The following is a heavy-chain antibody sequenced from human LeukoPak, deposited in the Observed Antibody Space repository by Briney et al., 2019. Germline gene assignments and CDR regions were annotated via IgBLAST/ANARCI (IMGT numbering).Heavy chain of an antibody. CDR2: IIPIFGTA. D-gene: IGHD4-17*01. V-gene: IGHV1-69*13. Sequence: SVKVSCKASGGTFSSYAISWVRQAPGQGLEWMGGIIPIFGTANYAQKFQGRVTITADESTSTAYMELSSLRSEDTAVYYCASSRKATVTTTPEYYFDYWGQGTLVTVSS. CDR1: GGTFSSYA. J-gene: IGHJ4*02. CDR3: ASSRKATVTTTPEYYFDY.